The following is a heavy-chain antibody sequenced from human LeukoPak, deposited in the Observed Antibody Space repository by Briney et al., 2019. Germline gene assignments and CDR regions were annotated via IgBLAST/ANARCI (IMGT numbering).Heavy chain of an antibody. V-gene: IGHV3-23*01. Sequence: TGGSLRLSCAAPGFTFSSYAMSWVRQAPGKGLEWVSAISGSGGSTYYADSVKGRFTISRDNSKNTLYLQMNSLRAEDTAVYYCAKSGFDFWSGYPAAFDIWGQGTMVTVSS. D-gene: IGHD3-3*01. CDR3: AKSGFDFWSGYPAAFDI. J-gene: IGHJ3*02. CDR1: GFTFSSYA. CDR2: ISGSGGST.